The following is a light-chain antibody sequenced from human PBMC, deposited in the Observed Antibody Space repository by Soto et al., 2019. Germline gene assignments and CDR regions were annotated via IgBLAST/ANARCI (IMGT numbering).Light chain of an antibody. V-gene: IGKV3-15*01. CDR3: QQYDNWPPYT. Sequence: EIVMTQSPATLSVSPGERATLSCRASQRVSTNLAWFQQKPGQAPRLLIYGASTRATGVPARFSGGGSGTEFTLTISSLQSEDFAVYYCQQYDNWPPYTFGQGTKVEIK. J-gene: IGKJ2*01. CDR2: GAS. CDR1: QRVSTN.